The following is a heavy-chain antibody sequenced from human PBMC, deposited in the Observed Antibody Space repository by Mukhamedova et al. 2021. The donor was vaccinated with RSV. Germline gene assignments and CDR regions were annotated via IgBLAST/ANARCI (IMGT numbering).Heavy chain of an antibody. D-gene: IGHD1/OR15-1a*01. V-gene: IGHV3-13*01. Sequence: AIGTAGDTYYSDSVKGRFTISRENAKNSLYLQMNSQRDGDTAVYYCAREGLSSSWNNRYFDLWGHGTLVTVSS. J-gene: IGHJ2*01. CDR2: IGTAGDT. CDR3: AREGLSSSWNNRYFDL.